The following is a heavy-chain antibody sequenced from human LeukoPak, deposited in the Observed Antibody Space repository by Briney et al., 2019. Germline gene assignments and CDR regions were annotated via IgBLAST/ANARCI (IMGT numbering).Heavy chain of an antibody. J-gene: IGHJ4*02. D-gene: IGHD3-9*01. V-gene: IGHV4-39*07. CDR3: ARGSGILTGYGGRRIDY. CDR2: GDYSGGT. CDR1: GDSFSSVTDY. Sequence: SETLSLTCTVSGDSFSSVTDYWAWIRQPPGKGLEWIASGDYSGGTYYNPSLESRVAISADMSKNQFSLKLSSVTAADTAVYYCARGSGILTGYGGRRIDYWGQGTLVTVSS.